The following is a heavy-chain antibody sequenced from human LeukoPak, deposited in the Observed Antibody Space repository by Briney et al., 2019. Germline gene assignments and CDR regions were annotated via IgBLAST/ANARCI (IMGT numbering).Heavy chain of an antibody. Sequence: SETLSLTCAVSGGSISSGGYSWSWIRQPPGKGLEWIGYIYHSGSTYYNPSLKSRVTISVDRSENQFSLKLSSVTAADTAVYYCASSYSSSSFDYWGQGTLVTVSS. CDR1: GGSISSGGYS. J-gene: IGHJ4*02. CDR3: ASSYSSSSFDY. CDR2: IYHSGST. V-gene: IGHV4-30-2*01. D-gene: IGHD6-6*01.